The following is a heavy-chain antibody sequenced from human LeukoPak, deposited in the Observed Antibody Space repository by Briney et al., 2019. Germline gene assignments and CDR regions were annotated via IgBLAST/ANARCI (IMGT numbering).Heavy chain of an antibody. CDR3: AKDWGYTTMVSYYFDY. D-gene: IGHD5-18*01. V-gene: IGHV3-30-3*01. CDR2: ISYDGSNK. J-gene: IGHJ4*02. Sequence: PGGSLRLSCAASGFTFSSYAMHWVRQAPGKGLVWVAVISYDGSNKYYADSVKGRFTISRDNSKNTLYLQMNSLRAEDTAVYYCAKDWGYTTMVSYYFDYWGQGALVTVSS. CDR1: GFTFSSYA.